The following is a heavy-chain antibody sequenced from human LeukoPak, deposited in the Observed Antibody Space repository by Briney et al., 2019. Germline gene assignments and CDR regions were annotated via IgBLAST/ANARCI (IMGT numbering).Heavy chain of an antibody. CDR3: ARSLGGDSSWYYQPNWFDP. D-gene: IGHD6-13*01. Sequence: PSETLSLTCTVSGGSISSSSYYWGWIRQPPGKGLEWIGSIYYSGSTYYNPSLKSRVTISVDTSKNQFSLKLSSVTAADTAVYYCARSLGGDSSWYYQPNWFDPWGQGTLVTVSS. V-gene: IGHV4-39*01. J-gene: IGHJ5*02. CDR2: IYYSGST. CDR1: GGSISSSSYY.